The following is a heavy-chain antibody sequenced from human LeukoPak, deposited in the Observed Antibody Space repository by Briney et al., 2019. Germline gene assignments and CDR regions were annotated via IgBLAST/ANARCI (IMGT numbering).Heavy chain of an antibody. J-gene: IGHJ4*02. Sequence: GRSLRLSCAASGFPFSNAWMSWVRQAPGKGLEWVANIKQDGSEIYYVDSVKGRFTISRDNAKNSLYLQMNSLRAEDTAVYYCARARYSSSWLDYWGLGTLVTVSS. CDR1: GFPFSNAW. D-gene: IGHD6-13*01. V-gene: IGHV3-7*01. CDR2: IKQDGSEI. CDR3: ARARYSSSWLDY.